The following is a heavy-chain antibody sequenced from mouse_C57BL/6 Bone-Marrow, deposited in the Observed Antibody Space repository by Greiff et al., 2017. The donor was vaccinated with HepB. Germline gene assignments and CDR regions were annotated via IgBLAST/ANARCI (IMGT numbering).Heavy chain of an antibody. Sequence: LVESGAELVRPGASVKLSCTASGFNIKDDYMHWVKQRPEQGLEWIGWIDPENGDTEYASKFQGKATITADTSSNTAYLQLSSLTSEDTAVYYCTTDDGYYDWYFDVWGTGTTVTVSS. V-gene: IGHV14-4*01. J-gene: IGHJ1*03. CDR3: TTDDGYYDWYFDV. CDR1: GFNIKDDY. CDR2: IDPENGDT. D-gene: IGHD2-3*01.